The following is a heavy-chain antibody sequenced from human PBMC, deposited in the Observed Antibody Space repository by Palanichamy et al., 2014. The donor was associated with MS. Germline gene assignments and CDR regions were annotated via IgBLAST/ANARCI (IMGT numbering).Heavy chain of an antibody. D-gene: IGHD4-17*01. V-gene: IGHV4-38-2*02. CDR2: IYHGGST. Sequence: QVQLQESGPGLVKPSETLSTTCTVSGYSINNECFWGWIRQPPGKGLEWIGSIYHGGSTYYNPSLKRRVTISVGTSKNHFSLKLSSVTAADTAVYYCARSYGDYVDPFFDYWGQGILVTVSS. J-gene: IGHJ4*02. CDR3: ARSYGDYVDPFFDY. CDR1: GYSINNECF.